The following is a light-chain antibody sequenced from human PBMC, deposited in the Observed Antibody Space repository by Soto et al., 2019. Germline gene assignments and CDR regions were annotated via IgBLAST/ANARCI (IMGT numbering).Light chain of an antibody. Sequence: EFVLTQSPGTLSLSPGERATLSCRASQSVRSNYLAWYQQKPGQSPRLLIYGASNRATGIPDRFSGSGSGTDVTLTISRLEPEDFAVFYCQHYGRSAYTFGQGTTLEIK. CDR2: GAS. CDR1: QSVRSNY. J-gene: IGKJ2*01. V-gene: IGKV3-20*01. CDR3: QHYGRSAYT.